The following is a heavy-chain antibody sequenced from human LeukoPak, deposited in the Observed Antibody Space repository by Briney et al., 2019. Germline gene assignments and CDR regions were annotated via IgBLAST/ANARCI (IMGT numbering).Heavy chain of an antibody. D-gene: IGHD4-17*01. CDR3: ARVWYGDYYFDY. CDR1: GGSISSNGYY. CDR2: IYHSGST. J-gene: IGHJ4*02. Sequence: PSETLSLTCTVSGGSISSNGYYWGWIRQSPGEGLEWIGSIYHSGSTYYNPSLKSRITISVDTSKNQFSLKLSSVTAADTAVYYCARVWYGDYYFDYWGQGTLVTVSS. V-gene: IGHV4-39*07.